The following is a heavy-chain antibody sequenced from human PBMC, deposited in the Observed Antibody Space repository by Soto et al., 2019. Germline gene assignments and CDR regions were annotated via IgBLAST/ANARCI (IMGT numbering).Heavy chain of an antibody. D-gene: IGHD3-3*01. J-gene: IGHJ5*02. CDR2: ISSSSSYI. V-gene: IGHV3-21*01. CDR1: GFTFSSYS. Sequence: GGSLRLSCAASGFTFSSYSMNWVRQAPGKGLEWVSSISSSSSYIYYADSVKGRFTISRDNAKNSLYLQMNSLRAEDTAVYYCARDLMTNYDFWSGYYNWFDPWGQGTLVTVSS. CDR3: ARDLMTNYDFWSGYYNWFDP.